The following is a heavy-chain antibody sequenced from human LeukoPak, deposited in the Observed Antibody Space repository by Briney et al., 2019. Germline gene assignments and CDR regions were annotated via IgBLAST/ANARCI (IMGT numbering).Heavy chain of an antibody. D-gene: IGHD1-26*01. Sequence: GGSLRLSCAASGFTFNNYGMHWVRQAPGKGLEWVAFIRYNGNNQYYADSVKGRFTISRDNSKNTLYLQMNSLKGDDTAVYYCARDKGGVDYWGQGTLVTVSS. CDR2: IRYNGNNQ. V-gene: IGHV3-30*02. CDR3: ARDKGGVDY. CDR1: GFTFNNYG. J-gene: IGHJ4*02.